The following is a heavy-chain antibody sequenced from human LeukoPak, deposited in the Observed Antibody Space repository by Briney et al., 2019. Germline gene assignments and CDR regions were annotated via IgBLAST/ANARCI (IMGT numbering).Heavy chain of an antibody. V-gene: IGHV3-30*03. CDR1: GFTFSSYG. CDR2: ISYDGSNK. J-gene: IGHJ4*02. Sequence: RAGGSLRLSCAASGFTFSSYGMHWVRQAPGKGLEWVAVISYDGSNKYYADSVKGRFTISRDNSKNTLYLQMNSLRAEDTAVYYCASCSSSSCYVNYWGQGTLVTVSS. CDR3: ASCSSSSCYVNY. D-gene: IGHD2-2*01.